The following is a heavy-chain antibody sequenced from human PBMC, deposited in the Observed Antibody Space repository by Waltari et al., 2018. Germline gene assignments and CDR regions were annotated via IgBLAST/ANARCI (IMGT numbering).Heavy chain of an antibody. CDR3: ATTVDTAMVGPYFDY. CDR1: GGSISRGGYH. J-gene: IGHJ4*02. Sequence: QVQLQESGPGLVKPSQPLSLPCTVSGGSISRGGYHWSWIRPHPGKGLEWIGYIYHSGSTYYNPSLKSRVTISVDRSKNQFSLKLSSVTAADTAVYYCATTVDTAMVGPYFDYWGQGTLVTVSS. D-gene: IGHD5-18*01. V-gene: IGHV4-31*09. CDR2: IYHSGST.